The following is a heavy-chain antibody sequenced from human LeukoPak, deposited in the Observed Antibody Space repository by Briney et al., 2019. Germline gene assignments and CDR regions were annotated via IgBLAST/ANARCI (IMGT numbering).Heavy chain of an antibody. V-gene: IGHV4-38-2*02. CDR1: GYSISGGYY. CDR3: ARESPSDLGGSNDFDS. Sequence: SETLSLTCTVSGYSISGGYYWGWIRQPPGKGLEWMGSIYHTGRAYYNPSLKSRVTISVDTSKNQFSLKLSSVTAADTAVYYCARESPSDLGGSNDFDSWGQGTLVTVSS. J-gene: IGHJ4*02. CDR2: IYHTGRA. D-gene: IGHD3-16*01.